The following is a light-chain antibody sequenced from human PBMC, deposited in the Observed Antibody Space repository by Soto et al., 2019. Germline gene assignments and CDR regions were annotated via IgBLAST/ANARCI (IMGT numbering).Light chain of an antibody. CDR3: QSYDSSLSGSV. J-gene: IGLJ2*01. CDR1: SSNIGAGYD. Sequence: QSGLTQPPSVSGAPGQRVTISCTGSSSNIGAGYDVPWYQQLPGTAPKLLIYGNSNRPSGVPDRFSGSKSGTSASLAITGLQAEDEADYYCQSYDSSLSGSVFGGGTKLTVL. CDR2: GNS. V-gene: IGLV1-40*01.